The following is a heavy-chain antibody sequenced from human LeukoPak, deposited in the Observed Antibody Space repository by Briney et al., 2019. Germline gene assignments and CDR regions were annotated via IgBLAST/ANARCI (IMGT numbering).Heavy chain of an antibody. J-gene: IGHJ6*02. CDR2: INPNSGGT. Sequence: ASVKVSCKASGYTFTGYYMHWVRPAPGQGLAWMGWINPNSGGTNYAQKFQGRVTMTRDTSISTAYMELSRLRSDDTAVYYCARFMPEPLRYFDWLTYYYYYGMDVWGQGTTVTVSS. D-gene: IGHD3-9*01. V-gene: IGHV1-2*02. CDR1: GYTFTGYY. CDR3: ARFMPEPLRYFDWLTYYYYYGMDV.